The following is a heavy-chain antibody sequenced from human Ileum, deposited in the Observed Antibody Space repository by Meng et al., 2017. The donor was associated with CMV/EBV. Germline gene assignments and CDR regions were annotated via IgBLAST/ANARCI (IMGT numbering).Heavy chain of an antibody. J-gene: IGHJ5*02. CDR3: ARFRIAALGNLFDP. D-gene: IGHD6-13*01. V-gene: IGHV4-30-4*08. CDR2: IFFSGNT. Sequence: QVRLQGWGPGRLKPSRPLSLSCIVSGASLSSGDCYWSWIRQPPGKGLEWIGYIFFSGNTYYNPSLNNRVIISIDTPRNQFSLKVDSVTAADTAVYYCARFRIAALGNLFDPWGHGTLVTVSS. CDR1: GASLSSGDCY.